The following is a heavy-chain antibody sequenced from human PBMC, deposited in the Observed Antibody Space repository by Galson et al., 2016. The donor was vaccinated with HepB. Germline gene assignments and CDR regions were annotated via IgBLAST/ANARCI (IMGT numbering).Heavy chain of an antibody. J-gene: IGHJ4*02. D-gene: IGHD6-19*01. CDR2: IYYSGTT. CDR1: GGSINTYY. V-gene: IGHV4-59*01. CDR3: ARDSVSGFDY. Sequence: SETLSLTCTVSGGSINTYYWSWIRQPPGKGLEWIGYIYYSGTTKYNPSLKSRVTISVDTSENQFSLKLSSVTAADTAVYYCARDSVSGFDYWGRGTLVTVSS.